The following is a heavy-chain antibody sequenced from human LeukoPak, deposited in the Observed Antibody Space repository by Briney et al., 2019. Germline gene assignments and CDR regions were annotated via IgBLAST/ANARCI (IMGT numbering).Heavy chain of an antibody. CDR2: TWYDGSNK. CDR3: AKDAGGIAVAGTFPDY. J-gene: IGHJ4*02. Sequence: PGRSLRLSCAASGFTFSSYGMHWVRQAPGKGLEWVAVTWYDGSNKYYADSVKGRFTISRDNSKNTLYLQMNSLRAEDTAVYYCAKDAGGIAVAGTFPDYWGQGTLVTVSS. D-gene: IGHD6-19*01. CDR1: GFTFSSYG. V-gene: IGHV3-33*06.